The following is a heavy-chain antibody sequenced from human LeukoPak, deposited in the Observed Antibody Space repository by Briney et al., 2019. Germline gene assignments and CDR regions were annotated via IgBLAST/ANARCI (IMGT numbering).Heavy chain of an antibody. CDR3: ARGVYGGTSYYFDC. CDR2: IYYSGST. J-gene: IGHJ4*02. D-gene: IGHD4-23*01. Sequence: SETLSLTCTVSGGSISSYYWSWIRQPPGKGLEWVGYIYYSGSTNYNPSLKSRVTISVDTSKNQFSLRLSSVTAADTAVYYCARGVYGGTSYYFDCWGQGTLVTVSS. CDR1: GGSISSYY. V-gene: IGHV4-59*01.